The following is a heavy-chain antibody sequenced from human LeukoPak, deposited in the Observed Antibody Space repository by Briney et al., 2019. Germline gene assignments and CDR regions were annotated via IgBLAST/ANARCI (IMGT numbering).Heavy chain of an antibody. CDR2: INPNSGGT. D-gene: IGHD3-10*01. V-gene: IGHV1-2*02. CDR1: GYTFTGYY. Sequence: VASVKVSCKASGYTFTGYYMHWVRQAPGQGLEWMGWINPNSGGTNYAQKFQGRVTMTRDTSISTAYMELSRLRSDDTAVYYCARILGGYIFPRVRGAPDYGGQEPLVTVSS. CDR3: ARILGGYIFPRVRGAPDY. J-gene: IGHJ4*02.